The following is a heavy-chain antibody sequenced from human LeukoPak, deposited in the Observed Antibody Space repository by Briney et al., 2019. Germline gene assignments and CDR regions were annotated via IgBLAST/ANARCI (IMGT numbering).Heavy chain of an antibody. D-gene: IGHD6-19*01. CDR1: GFTFSSYD. Sequence: GGSLRLSCAASGFTFSSYDMHWVRQAPGKGLEWVSAIGTAGDTYYPGSVTGRFTISRENAKNSLYLQMNSLRAGDTAVYYCARTAVAGTGYGMDVWGQGTTVTVSS. V-gene: IGHV3-13*04. CDR3: ARTAVAGTGYGMDV. J-gene: IGHJ6*02. CDR2: IGTAGDT.